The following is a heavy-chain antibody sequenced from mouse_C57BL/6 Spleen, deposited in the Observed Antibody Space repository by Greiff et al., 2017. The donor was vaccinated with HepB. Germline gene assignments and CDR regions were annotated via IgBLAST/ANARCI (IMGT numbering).Heavy chain of an antibody. CDR1: GFNIKDDY. J-gene: IGHJ4*01. CDR3: TTPDDYYAMDY. V-gene: IGHV14-4*01. CDR2: IDPENGDT. Sequence: VQLQQSGAELVRPGASVKLSCTASGFNIKDDYMHWVKQRPEQGLEWIGWIDPENGDTEYASKFQGKATITADTSSNTAYLQRSSLTSEDTAVYYCTTPDDYYAMDYWGQGTSVTVSS.